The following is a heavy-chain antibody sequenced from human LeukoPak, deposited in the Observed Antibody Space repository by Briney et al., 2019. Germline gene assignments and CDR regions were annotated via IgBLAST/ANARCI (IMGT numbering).Heavy chain of an antibody. CDR1: GYTLTELS. CDR3: ATIRTEGYSSGWYVGYFDY. CDR2: FDPEDGET. V-gene: IGHV1-24*01. J-gene: IGHJ4*02. Sequence: ASVKVSCKVSGYTLTELSMHWVRQAPGKGLEWMGGFDPEDGETIYAQKFQGRVTMTEDTSTDTAYMELSSLRSEDTAVYYCATIRTEGYSSGWYVGYFDYWGQGTLVTVSS. D-gene: IGHD6-19*01.